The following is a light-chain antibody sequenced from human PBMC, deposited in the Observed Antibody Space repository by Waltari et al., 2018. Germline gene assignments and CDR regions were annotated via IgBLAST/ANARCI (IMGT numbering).Light chain of an antibody. CDR3: ALYMGSGIWV. Sequence: QTVVTQEPSLSVSPGGTVTLTCALSSGSLSTTSYATWYQQTPGQAPRTLVYKANARSSWVPERFSCSILGNTAALTITGAQADDEADYYCALYMGSGIWVFGGGTRLTVL. J-gene: IGLJ3*02. CDR1: SGSLSTTSY. CDR2: KAN. V-gene: IGLV8-61*01.